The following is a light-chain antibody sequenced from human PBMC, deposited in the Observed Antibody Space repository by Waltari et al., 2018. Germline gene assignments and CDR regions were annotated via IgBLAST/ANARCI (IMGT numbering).Light chain of an antibody. V-gene: IGLV2-8*01. J-gene: IGLJ3*02. CDR1: RSDVGAYYY. CDR3: SSYAGTNNLV. Sequence: QSALTQPPSASGSPGQSVPIPCAGTRSDVGAYYYVPWYQQHPGKLPKLMIYEVTKRPSGVPDRFAGSKSGNTASLTVSGLQAEDGADYYCSSYAGTNNLVFGGGTKLTVL. CDR2: EVT.